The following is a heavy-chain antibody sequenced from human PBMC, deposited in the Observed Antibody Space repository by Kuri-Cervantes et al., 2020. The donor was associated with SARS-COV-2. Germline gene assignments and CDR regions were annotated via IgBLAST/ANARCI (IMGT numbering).Heavy chain of an antibody. CDR1: GFTFSSYA. CDR2: ISGSGGST. CDR3: AKATGLGWFDP. J-gene: IGHJ5*02. V-gene: IGHV3-23*01. Sequence: GESLKISCAASGFTFSSYAMSWVRQAPGKGLEWVSAISGSGGSTYYADSVKGRFTISRDNSKNTLYLQVNSLRAEDTAVYYCAKATGLGWFDPWGQGTLVTVSS. D-gene: IGHD4-17*01.